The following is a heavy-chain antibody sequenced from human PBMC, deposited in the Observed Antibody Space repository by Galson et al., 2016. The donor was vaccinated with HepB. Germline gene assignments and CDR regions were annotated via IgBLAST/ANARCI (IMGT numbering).Heavy chain of an antibody. CDR3: ARSGSYSYAFDI. V-gene: IGHV3-33*08. Sequence: SLRLSCAASGFSFSNCWMSWVRQAPGKGLEWVALIWYDGSNRFYADSVKGRFTISRDNSKNTLHLQMNSLRAEDTAVYYCARSGSYSYAFDIWGQGTMVTASS. CDR2: IWYDGSNR. J-gene: IGHJ3*02. CDR1: GFSFSNCW. D-gene: IGHD3-10*01.